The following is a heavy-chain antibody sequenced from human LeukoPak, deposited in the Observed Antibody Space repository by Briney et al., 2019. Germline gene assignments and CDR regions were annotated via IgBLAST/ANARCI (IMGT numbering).Heavy chain of an antibody. D-gene: IGHD1-1*01. CDR1: GFIFSSYA. J-gene: IGHJ4*02. V-gene: IGHV3-23*01. Sequence: PGGSLRLSCAASGFIFSSYAMSWVRQAPGKGLEWVSTLSDSGGSTFYADSVKGRFTISRDNSKNTLYLQMHSLRAEDTAVYYCAKGRENWTSRDFDYWGQGTLVTVSS. CDR2: LSDSGGST. CDR3: AKGRENWTSRDFDY.